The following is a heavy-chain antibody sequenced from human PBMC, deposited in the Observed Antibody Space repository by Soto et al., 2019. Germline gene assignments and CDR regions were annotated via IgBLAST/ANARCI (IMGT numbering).Heavy chain of an antibody. J-gene: IGHJ6*02. D-gene: IGHD2-2*01. CDR2: ISIDGSRT. Sequence: GSLRLSCSGSGFIFSIYAIHWVRQAPGKGLEYVSFISIDGSRTHYADSVKGRFTISRDNSKNTLYLQINSRRAEDTAVYYCARDKGGTRWGDVYSYHGMDVWGQGTTVTVPS. V-gene: IGHV3-64*04. CDR1: GFIFSIYA. CDR3: ARDKGGTRWGDVYSYHGMDV.